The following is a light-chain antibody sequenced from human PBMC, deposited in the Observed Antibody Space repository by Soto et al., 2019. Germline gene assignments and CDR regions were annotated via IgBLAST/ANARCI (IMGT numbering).Light chain of an antibody. CDR3: QQRSKWSPIT. Sequence: EIVLTQSPATLSLSPGERATLSCRASQSVSSYLAWYQQKPGQAPRLLIYDASNRATGIPARFSGSGSGTDFTLTISSLEPEDFAVYYCQQRSKWSPITFGQGTLLEIK. CDR1: QSVSSY. CDR2: DAS. J-gene: IGKJ5*01. V-gene: IGKV3-11*01.